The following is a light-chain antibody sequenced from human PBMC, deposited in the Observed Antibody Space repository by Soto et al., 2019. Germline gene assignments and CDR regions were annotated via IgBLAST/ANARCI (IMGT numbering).Light chain of an antibody. CDR3: QQTFSPPYT. V-gene: IGKV1-39*01. CDR2: VAS. J-gene: IGKJ2*01. Sequence: DIQMTQSLSSLSASVGDRVTITCRASQSISNSLSWYQQKPGKAPNFLIYVASTLQSGVPSRFSGSGSGTDFTPTISSLQPEDVATYYCQQTFSPPYTFGQGTKVEIK. CDR1: QSISNS.